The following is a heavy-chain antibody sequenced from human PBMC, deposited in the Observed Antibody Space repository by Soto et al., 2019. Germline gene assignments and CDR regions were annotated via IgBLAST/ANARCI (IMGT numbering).Heavy chain of an antibody. CDR2: LDDVDGS. J-gene: IGHJ3*01. D-gene: IGHD1-1*01. CDR1: GLTISGKKY. CDR3: ATWHEREHAFDV. Sequence: DVQLVEAGGGLIQPGESLRLSCAAFGLTISGKKYVAWLGQAPAKGLEWVSALDDVDGSFYADSVTGRFTTSGDSSKTTVYLQMNDLTPDDTAVYYCATWHEREHAFDVWGQGTPVTISS. V-gene: IGHV3-53*01.